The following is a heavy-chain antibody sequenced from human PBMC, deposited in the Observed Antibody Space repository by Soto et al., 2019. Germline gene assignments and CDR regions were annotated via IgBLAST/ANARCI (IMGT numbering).Heavy chain of an antibody. Sequence: RRLSCAASGFTFSSYEMNWVRQAPGKGLEWVSYISSSGSTIYYADSVKGRFTISRDNAKNSLYLQMNSLRAGDTAVYYCARDRRQQPFDYGGQGTLVTVSS. CDR3: ARDRRQQPFDY. D-gene: IGHD6-13*01. CDR2: ISSSGSTI. J-gene: IGHJ4*02. CDR1: GFTFSSYE. V-gene: IGHV3-48*03.